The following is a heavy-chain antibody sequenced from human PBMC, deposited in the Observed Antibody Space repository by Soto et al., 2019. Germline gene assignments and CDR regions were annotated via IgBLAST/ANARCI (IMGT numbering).Heavy chain of an antibody. CDR2: ISYDGGNK. D-gene: IGHD3-9*01. J-gene: IGHJ4*02. V-gene: IGHV3-30*18. CDR3: AKFRGTGYPPTLDY. CDR1: GFTFSSYN. Sequence: QVQLVESGGGVVQPGRSLRLSCAASGFTFSSYNMHWVRQAPGKGLEWVAVISYDGGNKYYADSVRGRFTISRDNSKNTLYLQMNSLRAEDTAVYYCAKFRGTGYPPTLDYWGQGTRVTVSS.